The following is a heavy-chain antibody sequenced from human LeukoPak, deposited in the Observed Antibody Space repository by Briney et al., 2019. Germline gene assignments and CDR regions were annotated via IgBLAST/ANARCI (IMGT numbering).Heavy chain of an antibody. CDR1: GDSISGYY. J-gene: IGHJ4*02. CDR3: ARKYCSSVRCYDYFDY. V-gene: IGHV4-4*08. Sequence: SETLSLTCTVSGDSISGYYWSWIRRPPGEGLEWIGYIYTSGSTNYNPSLKGRVTMSVDTSKNQFSLNLSPVTAADTAVYYCARKYCSSVRCYDYFDYWGQGTLVTVSS. D-gene: IGHD2-2*01. CDR2: IYTSGST.